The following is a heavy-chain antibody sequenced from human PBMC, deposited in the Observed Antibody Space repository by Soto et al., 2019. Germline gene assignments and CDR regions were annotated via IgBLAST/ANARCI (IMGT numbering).Heavy chain of an antibody. CDR3: ARHGRGVGARPLDY. V-gene: IGHV2-26*01. Sequence: QVTLKESGPVLVKPTETLTLTCTVSGFSLSNARMGVSWIRQPPGKALEWLALIFSNEEKSYSTSLKSRLTTSKDTSKSQVVLTMTNMDPVDTATYYCARHGRGVGARPLDYWGQGTLVTVSS. CDR2: IFSNEEK. CDR1: GFSLSNARMG. D-gene: IGHD1-26*01. J-gene: IGHJ4*02.